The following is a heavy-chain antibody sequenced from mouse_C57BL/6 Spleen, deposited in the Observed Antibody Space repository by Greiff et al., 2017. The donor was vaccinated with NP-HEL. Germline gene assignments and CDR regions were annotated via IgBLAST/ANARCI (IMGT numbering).Heavy chain of an antibody. D-gene: IGHD2-3*01. J-gene: IGHJ1*03. V-gene: IGHV1-81*01. CDR1: GYTFTSYG. CDR3: APYDGYPSGYCDV. CDR2: IYPRSGNP. Sequence: VKLMESGAELARPGASVKLSCKASGYTFTSYGISWVKQRTGQGLEWIGEIYPRSGNPYYNEKFKGKATLTADKSSSTAYMELRSLTSEDSAVYFCAPYDGYPSGYCDVWGTGTTVTVPS.